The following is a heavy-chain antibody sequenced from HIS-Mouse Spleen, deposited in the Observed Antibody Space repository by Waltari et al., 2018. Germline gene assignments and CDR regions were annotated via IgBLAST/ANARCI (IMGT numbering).Heavy chain of an antibody. D-gene: IGHD6-19*01. CDR3: AKASSGWLDY. CDR1: GFTFSSYG. CDR2: ISYDGSNK. V-gene: IGHV3-30*18. Sequence: QVQLVESGGGVVQPGRSLRLSCAASGFTFSSYGMHWVRQAPGKGLEWVAVISYDGSNKYYADSVKGRFTISRDNSKSTLYLQMNSLRAEDTAVYYCAKASSGWLDYWGQGTLVTVSS. J-gene: IGHJ4*02.